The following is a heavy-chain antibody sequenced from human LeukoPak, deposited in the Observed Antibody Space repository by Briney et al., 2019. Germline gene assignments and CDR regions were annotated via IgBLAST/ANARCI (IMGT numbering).Heavy chain of an antibody. Sequence: GTSAKVSCKASGGTFSSYAISWVRQAPGQGLEWMGGIIPIFGTANYAQKFQGRVTITADESTSTAYMELSSLRSEDTAVYYCARDQYYYDSSGPGMYGMDVWGQGTTVTVSS. CDR3: ARDQYYYDSSGPGMYGMDV. D-gene: IGHD3-22*01. CDR1: GGTFSSYA. V-gene: IGHV1-69*13. J-gene: IGHJ6*02. CDR2: IIPIFGTA.